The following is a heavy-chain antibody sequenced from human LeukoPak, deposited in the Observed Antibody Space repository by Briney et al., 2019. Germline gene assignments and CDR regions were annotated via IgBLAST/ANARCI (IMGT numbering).Heavy chain of an antibody. CDR3: ARDPATVTTYLDL. Sequence: SETLSLTCTVSGGPVSSGSYYWSWIQQPPGKGLEWIGYIYYSGSTNYNPSLKSRVTISVDTSKNQFSLKLSSVTAADTAVYYCARDPATVTTYLDLWGRGTLVTVSS. CDR2: IYYSGST. CDR1: GGPVSSGSYY. J-gene: IGHJ2*01. V-gene: IGHV4-61*01. D-gene: IGHD4-17*01.